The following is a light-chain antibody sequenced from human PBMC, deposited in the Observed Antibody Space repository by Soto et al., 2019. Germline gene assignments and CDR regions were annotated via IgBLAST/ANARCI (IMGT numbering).Light chain of an antibody. Sequence: EIVLTQSPATLSLSPGERATLSCRASQSVSSYLAWYQQKPGQAPRLLIYDASNRAAGIPARFSGSGSGTDFTLTISSLEPEDFAVYYCQQRPGPYTFGQGTKLEIK. V-gene: IGKV3-11*01. CDR3: QQRPGPYT. J-gene: IGKJ2*01. CDR1: QSVSSY. CDR2: DAS.